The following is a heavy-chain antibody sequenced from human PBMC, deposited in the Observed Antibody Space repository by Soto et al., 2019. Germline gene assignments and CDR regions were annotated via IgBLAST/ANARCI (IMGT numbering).Heavy chain of an antibody. V-gene: IGHV3-48*02. CDR3: GKTYFITDF. CDR1: GFTFSSYS. J-gene: IGHJ4*02. Sequence: PGWSLRLCCAASGFTFSSYSMNWVRQAPGKGLEWVSYISSSSTIYYADSVKGRFTISRDNARNSLYLQMNSLRDEDTALYYCGKTYFITDFWGKGSLDTVS. CDR2: ISSSSTI. D-gene: IGHD3-22*01.